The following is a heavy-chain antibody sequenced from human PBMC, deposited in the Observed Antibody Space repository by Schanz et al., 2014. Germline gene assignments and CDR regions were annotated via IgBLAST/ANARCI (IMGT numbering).Heavy chain of an antibody. V-gene: IGHV3-23*01. CDR1: GFTFATYA. CDR3: AKDPYDVLTGYQYYFDY. Sequence: EVKLLESGGGLVQPGGSLRLSCAASGFTFATYAMSWVRQAPGKGLEWVAAINGSGNATYYADSVKGRFTISRDNSRNTLFLQMKRLRVEDTAVYFCAKDPYDVLTGYQYYFDYWGPGRLVTDSS. CDR2: INGSGNAT. D-gene: IGHD3-9*01. J-gene: IGHJ4*02.